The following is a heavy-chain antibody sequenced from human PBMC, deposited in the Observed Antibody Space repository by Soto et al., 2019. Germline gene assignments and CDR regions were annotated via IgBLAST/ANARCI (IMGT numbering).Heavy chain of an antibody. V-gene: IGHV3-23*01. CDR1: GFIFSDYS. Sequence: XGSLRLSFAASGFIFSDYSKSGVGQAPGKGLEWVSVISESVGSTHYADSVRGRFTVSRDNSKNSLSLRMNSLRDEDTAVYFCAKRSKYSSGWYSPIFDYWGQGALVTVSS. CDR3: AKRSKYSSGWYSPIFDY. CDR2: ISESVGST. J-gene: IGHJ4*02. D-gene: IGHD6-13*01.